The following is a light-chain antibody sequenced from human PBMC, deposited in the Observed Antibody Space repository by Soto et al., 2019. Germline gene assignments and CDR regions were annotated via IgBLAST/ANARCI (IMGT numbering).Light chain of an antibody. CDR2: LGS. CDR1: QSLLQSNGNHY. J-gene: IGKJ1*01. Sequence: DIVLTQSPLSLPVTPGEPASISCRSSQSLLQSNGNHYLDWYLQKPGQSPQVLIYLGSNRDSGVPDRFSGSGSGTDFTLKISRVEAEDVGVYYCMQALHTPWTFGQGTKVEIK. CDR3: MQALHTPWT. V-gene: IGKV2-28*01.